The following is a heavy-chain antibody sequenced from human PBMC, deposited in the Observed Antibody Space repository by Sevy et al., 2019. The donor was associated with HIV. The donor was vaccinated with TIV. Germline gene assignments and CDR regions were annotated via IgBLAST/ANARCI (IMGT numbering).Heavy chain of an antibody. V-gene: IGHV3-15*01. CDR1: GFTFSNAW. CDR2: IKSKTDGGTT. D-gene: IGHD2-2*01. Sequence: GGSLRLSCAASGFTFSNAWMSWVRQAPGKGLERVGRIKSKTDGGTTDYAAPVKGRFTISRDDSKNTLYLQMNSLKTEDTAVYYCTTLGRYCSSTSCYNWFDPWGQGTLVTVSS. CDR3: TTLGRYCSSTSCYNWFDP. J-gene: IGHJ5*02.